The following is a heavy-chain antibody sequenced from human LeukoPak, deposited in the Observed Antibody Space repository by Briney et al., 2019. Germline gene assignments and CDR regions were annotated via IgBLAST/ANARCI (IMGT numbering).Heavy chain of an antibody. CDR2: INPNSGGT. J-gene: IGHJ3*02. Sequence: GASVKVSCKASGYTFTGYYMHWVRQAPGQGLEWMGWINPNSGGTNCAQKFQGRVTMTRDTSISTAYMELSRLRSEDTAVYYCAAVKTYYYDTSGYYFPLNAFDIWGQGTMVTVSS. CDR3: AAVKTYYYDTSGYYFPLNAFDI. CDR1: GYTFTGYY. D-gene: IGHD3-22*01. V-gene: IGHV1-2*02.